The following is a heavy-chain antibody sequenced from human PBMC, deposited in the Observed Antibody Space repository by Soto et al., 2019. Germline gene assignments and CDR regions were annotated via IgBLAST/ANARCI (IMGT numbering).Heavy chain of an antibody. V-gene: IGHV4-59*01. Sequence: ETLSLTCTVSGTSISSYYWSWIRQPPGKGLEWIANIHYSGTTNYNPSLASRVTLSVDTSKNQFSLKMTSVTAADRAMYFCARYNSYAIDYWGRGTLVTVSS. CDR3: ARYNSYAIDY. CDR2: IHYSGTT. CDR1: GTSISSYY. D-gene: IGHD2-8*01. J-gene: IGHJ4*02.